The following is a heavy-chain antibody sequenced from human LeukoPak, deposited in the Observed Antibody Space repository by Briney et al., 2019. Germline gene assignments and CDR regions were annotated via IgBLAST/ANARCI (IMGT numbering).Heavy chain of an antibody. CDR2: ISSSSSYI. V-gene: IGHV3-21*01. D-gene: IGHD3-16*01. CDR3: ARGLIVSPAGFDY. J-gene: IGHJ4*02. CDR1: GFTFSSYS. Sequence: GGSLRLSCAASGFTFSSYSMNWVRQAPGKGLEWVSSISSSSSYIYYADSVKGRFTISRDNAKNSLYLQMNSLGAEDTAVYYCARGLIVSPAGFDYWGQGTLVTVSS.